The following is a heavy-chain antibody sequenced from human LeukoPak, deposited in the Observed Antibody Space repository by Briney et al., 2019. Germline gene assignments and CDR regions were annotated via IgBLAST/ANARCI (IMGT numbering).Heavy chain of an antibody. V-gene: IGHV4-31*03. Sequence: SQTLSLTCTVSGGSISSGGYYWSWIRQHPGKGLKWIGYIYYSGSTYYNPSLRSRVTISVDTSKNQFSLKLSSVTAADTAVYYCARVGGYSYGADFWGRGTLVTVSS. CDR1: GGSISSGGYY. CDR2: IYYSGST. J-gene: IGHJ4*02. D-gene: IGHD5-18*01. CDR3: ARVGGYSYGADF.